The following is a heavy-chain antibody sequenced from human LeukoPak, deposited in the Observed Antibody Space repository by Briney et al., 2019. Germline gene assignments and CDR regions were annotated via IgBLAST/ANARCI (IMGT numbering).Heavy chain of an antibody. D-gene: IGHD3-10*01. Sequence: KPSETLSLTCTVSGGPISTYYWSWIRQPPGKGLEWVGYIYYSGITNYNPSLKSRVTISVDTSKNQFSLKLTSVTAADTAVYYCARTYYFGSGSYHFDYWGQGTLVTVSS. CDR2: IYYSGIT. CDR1: GGPISTYY. CDR3: ARTYYFGSGSYHFDY. V-gene: IGHV4-59*08. J-gene: IGHJ4*02.